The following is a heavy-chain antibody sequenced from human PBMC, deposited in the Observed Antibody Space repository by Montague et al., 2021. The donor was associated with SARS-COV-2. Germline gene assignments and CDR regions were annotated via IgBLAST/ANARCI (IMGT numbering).Heavy chain of an antibody. V-gene: IGHV3-30-3*01. CDR3: ASELADYGDFDY. CDR2: ISYDGSNK. CDR1: GFTVSSYA. J-gene: IGHJ4*02. D-gene: IGHD4-17*01. Sequence: SRRLSCAASGFTVSSYAMHWVRQAPGKGLEWVAVISYDGSNKYYADSVKGRFTISRDNSKNTLYLQMNSLRAEDTAVYYCASELADYGDFDYWGQGTLVTVSS.